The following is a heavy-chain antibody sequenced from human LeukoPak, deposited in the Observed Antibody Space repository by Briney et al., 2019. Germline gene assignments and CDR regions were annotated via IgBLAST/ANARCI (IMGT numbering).Heavy chain of an antibody. J-gene: IGHJ3*02. V-gene: IGHV4-38-2*01. CDR1: GYSISSGYY. CDR3: ARLGYSSSWHHSGAFDI. D-gene: IGHD6-13*01. Sequence: SETLSLTCAVSGYSISSGYYWGWIRQPPGKGLECIGSIYHSGNTYYNPSLKSRVTISVDTSRNEFSRKLSSVTAADTAVYYCARLGYSSSWHHSGAFDIWGQGTMVTVSS. CDR2: IYHSGNT.